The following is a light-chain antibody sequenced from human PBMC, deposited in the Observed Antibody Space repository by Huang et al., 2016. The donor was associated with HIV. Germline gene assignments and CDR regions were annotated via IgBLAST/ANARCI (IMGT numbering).Light chain of an antibody. Sequence: IVMTQSPATLSVSPGERATLSCRASQSVRSNLAWDQQKPGHAPRLLIYAESNRATGIPARFGGSGSGTELTLTITSLQSEDFAVYYCQQYDNWPPGWTFGQGTKVEIK. CDR2: AES. J-gene: IGKJ1*01. V-gene: IGKV3-15*01. CDR3: QQYDNWPPGWT. CDR1: QSVRSN.